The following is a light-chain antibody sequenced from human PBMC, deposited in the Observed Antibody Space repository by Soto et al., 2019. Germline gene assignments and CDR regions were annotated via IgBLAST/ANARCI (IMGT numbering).Light chain of an antibody. V-gene: IGKV1D-16*01. Sequence: DLQMTQSPSSLSASVGDRVTITCRASQGISSWLAWYQQKPGKAPKSLIYGASSLQSGVPSRFSGSGSGTDFTLTISSLQAEDFATYYCQQYYTYPITFGQGTRLEI. J-gene: IGKJ5*01. CDR1: QGISSW. CDR2: GAS. CDR3: QQYYTYPIT.